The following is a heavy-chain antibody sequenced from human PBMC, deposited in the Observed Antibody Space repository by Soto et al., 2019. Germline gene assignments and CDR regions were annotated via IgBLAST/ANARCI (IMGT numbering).Heavy chain of an antibody. J-gene: IGHJ4*02. D-gene: IGHD2-15*01. V-gene: IGHV3-7*01. Sequence: EMQLVESGGGLVQPGGSLRLSCAASGFTFSNQWMSWVRQAPGKGLEWVAKVNEDGSEKSYVDSVKGRFTISRDNAMSSLYLQLDGLRAEDRAVYHCVRDAAWSFDYWGQGTLVTVSS. CDR2: VNEDGSEK. CDR3: VRDAAWSFDY. CDR1: GFTFSNQW.